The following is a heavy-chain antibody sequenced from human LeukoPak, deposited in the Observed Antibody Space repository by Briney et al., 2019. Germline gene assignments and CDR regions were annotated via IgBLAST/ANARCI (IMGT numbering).Heavy chain of an antibody. Sequence: ASVKVSCKASGGTFSSYAISWVRQAPGQGLEWMGWISAYNGNTNYAQKLQGRVTMTTDASTSTAYMELRSLRSDDTAVYYCARDSTYYDSSGYYHRLDYWGQGTLVTVSS. J-gene: IGHJ4*02. CDR2: ISAYNGNT. CDR1: GGTFSSYA. D-gene: IGHD3-22*01. CDR3: ARDSTYYDSSGYYHRLDY. V-gene: IGHV1-18*01.